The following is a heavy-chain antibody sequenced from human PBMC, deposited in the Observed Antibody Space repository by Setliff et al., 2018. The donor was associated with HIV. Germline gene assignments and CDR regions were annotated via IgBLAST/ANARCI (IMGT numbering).Heavy chain of an antibody. CDR1: GFSIGTLGMC. D-gene: IGHD3-3*01. Sequence: SGPTLVNPTQTLTLTCTVSGFSIGTLGMCVGWIRQPPGKALEWLARIDWGDDKYYSTSLRTRLTVSKDNSKNQVVLTMNSLRAEDTAVYYCARSVLQFLEWLPGYFDYWGQGTLVTVSS. CDR2: IDWGDDK. V-gene: IGHV2-70*02. CDR3: ARSVLQFLEWLPGYFDY. J-gene: IGHJ4*02.